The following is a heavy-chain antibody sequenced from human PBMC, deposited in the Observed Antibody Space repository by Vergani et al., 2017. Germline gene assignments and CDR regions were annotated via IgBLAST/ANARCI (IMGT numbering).Heavy chain of an antibody. CDR3: AKDSGSWFDY. Sequence: VQLLESGGGVVQPGRSLRLSCAASGFTFSSYGMHWVRQAPGKGLEWVAVISYDGSNKYYVDSVKGRFTISRDNSKNTLYLQMNSLRAEDTAVYYCAKDSGSWFDYWGQGTLVTVSS. D-gene: IGHD6-13*01. J-gene: IGHJ4*02. CDR1: GFTFSSYG. V-gene: IGHV3-30*18. CDR2: ISYDGSNK.